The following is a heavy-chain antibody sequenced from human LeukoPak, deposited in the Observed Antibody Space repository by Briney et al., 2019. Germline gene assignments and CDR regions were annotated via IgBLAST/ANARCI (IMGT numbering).Heavy chain of an antibody. J-gene: IGHJ4*02. V-gene: IGHV4-39*07. CDR3: ARSATVTTGYFDY. CDR2: IYSNGNT. D-gene: IGHD4-17*01. CDR1: GGSISSTGHY. Sequence: SETLSLTRSVSGGSISSTGHYWGWIPQSPEKGLDWIGSIYSNGNTYYNPSVKSRVTMSVDTSKNQFSLKLTSMTAAETAVYYCARSATVTTGYFDYWGQGALVTVSS.